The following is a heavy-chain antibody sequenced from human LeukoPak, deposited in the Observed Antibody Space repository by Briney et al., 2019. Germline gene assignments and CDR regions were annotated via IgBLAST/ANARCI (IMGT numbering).Heavy chain of an antibody. Sequence: SETLSLTCTVSGGSISSSSYYWGWIRQPPGKGLEWIGSIYYSGSTYYNPSLKSRVTISVDTSKNQFSLKLSSVTAADTAVYYCARHWSSGTSSWPYYFDYWGQGTLVTVSS. CDR3: ARHWSSGTSSWPYYFDY. CDR2: IYYSGST. CDR1: GGSISSSSYY. V-gene: IGHV4-39*01. D-gene: IGHD6-13*01. J-gene: IGHJ4*02.